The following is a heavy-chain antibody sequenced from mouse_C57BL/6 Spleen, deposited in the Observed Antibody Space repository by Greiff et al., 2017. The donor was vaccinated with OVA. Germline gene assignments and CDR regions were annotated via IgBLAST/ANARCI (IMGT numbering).Heavy chain of an antibody. D-gene: IGHD1-1*01. Sequence: VKLVESGPELVKPGASVKISCKASGYAFSSSWMNWVKQRPGKGLEWIGRIYPGDGDTNYNGKFKDKATLTADKSSSTAYMQLSSLTSEDSAVYYCARSPFITTGWYFDDWGKGTTVTVSS. CDR3: ARSPFITTGWYFDD. J-gene: IGHJ1*03. V-gene: IGHV1-82*01. CDR2: IYPGDGDT. CDR1: GYAFSSSW.